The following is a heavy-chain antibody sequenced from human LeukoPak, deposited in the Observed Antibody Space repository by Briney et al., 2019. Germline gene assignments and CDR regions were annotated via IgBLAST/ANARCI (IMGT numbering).Heavy chain of an antibody. CDR2: MNPNSGNT. Sequence: ASVKVSCKASGYTFTSYDINWVRQATGQGLEWMGWMNPNSGNTGSAHKFHGRVNITRNISMSTAYMELSSLRSEDTAVYYCARGSHCSSTSCSYADYYYYYMDVWGKGTTVTVSS. CDR1: GYTFTSYD. D-gene: IGHD2-2*01. CDR3: ARGSHCSSTSCSYADYYYYYMDV. J-gene: IGHJ6*03. V-gene: IGHV1-8*03.